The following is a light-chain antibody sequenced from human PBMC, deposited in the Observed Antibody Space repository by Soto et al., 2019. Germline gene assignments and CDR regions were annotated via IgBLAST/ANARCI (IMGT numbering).Light chain of an antibody. CDR3: QQYGILPYT. CDR1: QDINNF. V-gene: IGKV1-33*01. CDR2: DAS. J-gene: IGKJ2*01. Sequence: DIQLTQSPSSLSASEGDRVTITCQASQDINNFLNWYQHRPGKAPEVLIYDASNLETGVPSRFSGSGSGTDFTLTIGTLQPEDSATYYCQQYGILPYTFGQGTKLEIK.